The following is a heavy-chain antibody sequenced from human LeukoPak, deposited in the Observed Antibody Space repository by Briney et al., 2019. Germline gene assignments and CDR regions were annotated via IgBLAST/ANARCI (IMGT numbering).Heavy chain of an antibody. CDR2: INQDGSKR. CDR3: TRDPECSTSSCLGAFDI. V-gene: IGHV3-7*01. Sequence: GGSLRLSCAASGFSFSDYWMTWVRQAPGKGLEWVANINQDGSKRFYVDSVKGRFTISRDNARNSLYLQLDSLRAEDTAVYYCTRDPECSTSSCLGAFDIWGQGTTVTVSS. J-gene: IGHJ3*02. D-gene: IGHD2-2*01. CDR1: GFSFSDYW.